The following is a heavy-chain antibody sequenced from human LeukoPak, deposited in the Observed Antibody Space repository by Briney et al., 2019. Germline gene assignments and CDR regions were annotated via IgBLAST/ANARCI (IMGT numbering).Heavy chain of an antibody. CDR2: ISSSSNYI. V-gene: IGHV3-21*04. D-gene: IGHD4-17*01. CDR1: GFTFSRYT. CDR3: AKYVTTSAFDI. J-gene: IGHJ3*02. Sequence: GGSLRLSCAASGFTFSRYTMNWVRRAPGKGLEWVSAISSSSNYIYYADSVKGRFTISRDNSKNTLYLQMNSLRAEDTAVYYCAKYVTTSAFDIWGQGTMVTVSS.